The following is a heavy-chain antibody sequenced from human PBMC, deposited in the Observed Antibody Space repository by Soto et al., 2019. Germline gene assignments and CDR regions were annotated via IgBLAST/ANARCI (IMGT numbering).Heavy chain of an antibody. CDR2: ISSSSSYI. CDR3: ARDGYQLLGDYYYYYGMDV. J-gene: IGHJ6*02. V-gene: IGHV3-21*01. Sequence: GGSLRLSCAASGFTFSSYSMNWVRQAPGKGLEWVSSISSSSSYIYYADSVKGRLTISRDNAKNSLYLQMNSLRAEDTAVYYCARDGYQLLGDYYYYYGMDVWGQGTTVTVSS. D-gene: IGHD2-2*01. CDR1: GFTFSSYS.